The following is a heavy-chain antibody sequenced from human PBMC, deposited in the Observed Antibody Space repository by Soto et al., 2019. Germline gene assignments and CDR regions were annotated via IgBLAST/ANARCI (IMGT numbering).Heavy chain of an antibody. V-gene: IGHV3-23*01. Sequence: EVQLLQSGGGLVQPGGSLRLSCAASGFTFSSFAMTWVRQAPEKGLEWVSSITGGDGSTYYAASVKGRFTISRDNSKNTLYLHVNSLRAEDTAVYYCARAEDYYDSSGYYRDWYFDLWGRGTLVTVSS. CDR1: GFTFSSFA. CDR2: ITGGDGST. D-gene: IGHD3-22*01. CDR3: ARAEDYYDSSGYYRDWYFDL. J-gene: IGHJ2*01.